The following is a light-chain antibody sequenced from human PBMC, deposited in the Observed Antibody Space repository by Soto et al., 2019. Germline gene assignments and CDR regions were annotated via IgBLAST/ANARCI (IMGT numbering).Light chain of an antibody. Sequence: AIQLTQSPSSLSASVGDRVTITCRASQGISSYLAWYQQKPGKAPKLLIYDASSLESGVPSRFSGSGSGTDFTLTISSLQPEDVATYYCQKYNSAPRTFGQGTKVDIK. J-gene: IGKJ1*01. CDR3: QKYNSAPRT. V-gene: IGKV1-13*02. CDR2: DAS. CDR1: QGISSY.